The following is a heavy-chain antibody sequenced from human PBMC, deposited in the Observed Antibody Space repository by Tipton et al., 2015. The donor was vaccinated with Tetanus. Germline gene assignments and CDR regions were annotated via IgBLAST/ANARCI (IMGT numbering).Heavy chain of an antibody. CDR1: GYTFTGYY. J-gene: IGHJ6*02. CDR2: IDPNSGGT. V-gene: IGHV1-2*02. CDR3: ARDRGDYIYYGMDV. D-gene: IGHD3-22*01. Sequence: QLVQSGAEVKKPGASVKVSCKASGYTFTGYYMYWVRQAPGQGLEWMGWIDPNSGGTIYGQKFQGRVTMTRDTSISTAYMGLSRLRSDDTAVYYCARDRGDYIYYGMDVWGPGTTVTVSS.